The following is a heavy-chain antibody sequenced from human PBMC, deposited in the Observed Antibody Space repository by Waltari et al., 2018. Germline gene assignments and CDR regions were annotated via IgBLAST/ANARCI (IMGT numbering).Heavy chain of an antibody. CDR3: ARVGPILLWFGEFPGYFDY. D-gene: IGHD3-10*01. J-gene: IGHJ4*02. V-gene: IGHV1-69*05. CDR2: IIPIFGTA. CDR1: GGTFSSYA. Sequence: QVQLVQSGAEVKKPGSSVKVSCKASGGTFSSYAISWVRQAPGQGLEWMGGIIPIFGTANYAQKFQGRVTITTDESTSTAYMELSSLRSEDTAVYYCARVGPILLWFGEFPGYFDYWGRGTLVTVS.